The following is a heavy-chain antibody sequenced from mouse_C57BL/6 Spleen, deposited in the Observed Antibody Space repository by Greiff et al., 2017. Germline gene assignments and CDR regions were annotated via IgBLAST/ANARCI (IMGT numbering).Heavy chain of an antibody. CDR2: ISDGGSYT. Sequence: EVQLVESGGGLVKPGGSLKLSCAASGFTFSSYAMSWVRQTPEKRLEWVATISDGGSYTYYPDNVKGRFTISRDNAKNNLYLQMSHLKSEDTAMYYCAREGLRRGFAYWGQGTLVTVSA. V-gene: IGHV5-4*01. J-gene: IGHJ3*01. CDR3: AREGLRRGFAY. D-gene: IGHD2-4*01. CDR1: GFTFSSYA.